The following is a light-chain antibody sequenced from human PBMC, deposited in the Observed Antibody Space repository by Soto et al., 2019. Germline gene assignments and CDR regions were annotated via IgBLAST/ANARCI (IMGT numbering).Light chain of an antibody. CDR1: QRLAYSDGNTY. J-gene: IGKJ1*01. CDR2: KVS. V-gene: IGKV2-30*01. Sequence: DVVLTQSPLSLSVILGQPASISCRSSQRLAYSDGNTYLNWFQQRPGQSPRRLIYKVSNRDSGVPDRFSGSGSGTDFTLKISRVEAEDVGVYYCMQGSNWPPGTFGQGTKVEIK. CDR3: MQGSNWPPGT.